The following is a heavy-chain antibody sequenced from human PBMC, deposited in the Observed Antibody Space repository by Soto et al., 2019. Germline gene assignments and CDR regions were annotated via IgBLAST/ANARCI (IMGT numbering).Heavy chain of an antibody. Sequence: GGSLRLSCAASGFTLSSYGMHWVRQAPGKGLEWVAVISYDGSNKYYADSVKGRFTISRDNAKNTLSLQMNSLRAEDTAVYYCAREIYDDYDSSGFDHWGQGTLVTVSS. D-gene: IGHD3-22*01. CDR1: GFTLSSYG. J-gene: IGHJ4*02. CDR3: AREIYDDYDSSGFDH. V-gene: IGHV3-30*03. CDR2: ISYDGSNK.